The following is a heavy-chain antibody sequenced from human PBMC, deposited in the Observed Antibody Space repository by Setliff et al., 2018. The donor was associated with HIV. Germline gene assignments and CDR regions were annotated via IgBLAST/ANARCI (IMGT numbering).Heavy chain of an antibody. D-gene: IGHD6-6*01. CDR2: IYHSGST. J-gene: IGHJ4*02. CDR3: ARDSSSSVDY. Sequence: SETLSLTCTVSGYSICSGYYWGWIRQPPGKGLEWIGSIYHSGSTYYNPSLKSRVTISVDTSKNQFSLKLSSVTAADTAVYYCARDSSSSVDYWGQGTLVTVSS. V-gene: IGHV4-38-2*02. CDR1: GYSICSGYY.